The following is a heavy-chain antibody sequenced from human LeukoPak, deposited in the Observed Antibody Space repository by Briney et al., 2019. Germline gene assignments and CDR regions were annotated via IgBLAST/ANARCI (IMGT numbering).Heavy chain of an antibody. CDR1: GFTFSSYT. J-gene: IGHJ5*02. CDR3: VPPRVARGLLDGGFGP. V-gene: IGHV3-21*01. Sequence: GGSLRLSCAASGFTFSSYTMNWVRQAPGKGLEWVSSISRSSSYIYYADSMKGRFTISRDNAKNSLDLQMHSLRAEDTAVYYCVPPRVARGLLDGGFGPWGQGTLVTVSS. CDR2: ISRSSSYI. D-gene: IGHD3-10*01.